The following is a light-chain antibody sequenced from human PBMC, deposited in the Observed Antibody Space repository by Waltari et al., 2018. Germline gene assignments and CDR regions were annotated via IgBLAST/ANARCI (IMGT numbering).Light chain of an antibody. Sequence: EIVMTQSPATLSVSPGERATLSCRASQSVRSNLAWYQQKPGQAPRLLIYGASNRATGVPARFSGSGSGTDFTLTISSLQSEDFATYYCQQYNNWPPVFTFGPGTRVDIK. CDR1: QSVRSN. CDR2: GAS. CDR3: QQYNNWPPVFT. J-gene: IGKJ3*01. V-gene: IGKV3-15*01.